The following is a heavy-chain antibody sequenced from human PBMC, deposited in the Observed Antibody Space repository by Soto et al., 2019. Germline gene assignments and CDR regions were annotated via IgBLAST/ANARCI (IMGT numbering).Heavy chain of an antibody. CDR3: AAPDGALDY. Sequence: SETLSLTCTVSGDSFSSYYWTWIRQPPGKRLEWVAYIFHTGNTNYNPSLKSRVTISVDTSKNQFSLKLRSVTPADTAVYYCAAPDGALDYWGPGTLVTVSS. J-gene: IGHJ4*02. D-gene: IGHD3-10*01. CDR1: GDSFSSYY. V-gene: IGHV4-59*01. CDR2: IFHTGNT.